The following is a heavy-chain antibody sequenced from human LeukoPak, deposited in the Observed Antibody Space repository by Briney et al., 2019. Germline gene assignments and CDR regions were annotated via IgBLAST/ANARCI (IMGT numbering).Heavy chain of an antibody. Sequence: SETLSLTCAVYGGSFSGYYWSWIRQPPGKGLEWIGEINHSGSTNYNPSLKSRVTISVDTSKNQFSLKLSSVTAADAAVFYCARGDGGGKAYGDYAYFQHWGQGTLVTVSS. CDR1: GGSFSGYY. CDR3: ARGDGGGKAYGDYAYFQH. CDR2: INHSGST. V-gene: IGHV4-34*01. D-gene: IGHD4-17*01. J-gene: IGHJ1*01.